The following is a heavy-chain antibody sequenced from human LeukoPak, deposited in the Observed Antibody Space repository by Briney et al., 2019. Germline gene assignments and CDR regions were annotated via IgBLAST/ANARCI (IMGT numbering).Heavy chain of an antibody. CDR1: GFTVSSNY. D-gene: IGHD3-10*01. CDR3: ARDRGYWFDP. Sequence: GGSLRLSCAASGFTVSSNYMSWVRQAPGKGLEWVSVIYSGGSTYYADSVKGRFTISKDNSKNTLYLQMNSLRVEDTAAYYCARDRGYWFDPWGQGTLVTVSS. CDR2: IYSGGST. J-gene: IGHJ5*02. V-gene: IGHV3-53*01.